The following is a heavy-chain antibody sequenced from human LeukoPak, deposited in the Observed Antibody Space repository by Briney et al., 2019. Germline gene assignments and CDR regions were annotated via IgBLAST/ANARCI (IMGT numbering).Heavy chain of an antibody. CDR1: GGSISSGGYY. Sequence: SETLSLTCTVSGGSISSGGYYWSWIRQHPGKGLEWIGYIYYSGSTYYNPSLKSRVTISVDTSKNQFSLKLSSVTAEDTAVYYCATDYYDSTGHTFDIYFDYWGQGTLVSVSS. D-gene: IGHD3-22*01. CDR2: IYYSGST. V-gene: IGHV4-31*03. J-gene: IGHJ4*02. CDR3: ATDYYDSTGHTFDIYFDY.